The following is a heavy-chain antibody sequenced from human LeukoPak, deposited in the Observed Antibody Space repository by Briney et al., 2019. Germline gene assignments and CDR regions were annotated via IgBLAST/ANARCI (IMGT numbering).Heavy chain of an antibody. CDR3: ARTDSGGSSWYFDY. J-gene: IGHJ4*02. Sequence: ASVKVSCKASGGTFSSNAISWVRQAPGQGLEWMGGIIPIFGTANYAQKFQGRVTITTDESTSTAYMELSSLRSEDTAVYYCARTDSGGSSWYFDYWGQGTLVTVSS. CDR1: GGTFSSNA. V-gene: IGHV1-69*05. CDR2: IIPIFGTA. D-gene: IGHD2-15*01.